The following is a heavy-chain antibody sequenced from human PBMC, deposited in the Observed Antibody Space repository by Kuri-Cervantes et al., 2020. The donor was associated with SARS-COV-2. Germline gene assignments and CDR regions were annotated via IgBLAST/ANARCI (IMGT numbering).Heavy chain of an antibody. Sequence: SETLSLTCTVSGYSISSGYYWGWIRQPPGKGLEWIGSIYHSGSTYYNPSLKSRVTISVDTSKNQFSLKLSSVTAADTAVYYCARVPNVVPAAIGGGYWGQGTLVTVSS. D-gene: IGHD2-2*02. CDR3: ARVPNVVPAAIGGGY. V-gene: IGHV4-38-2*02. CDR1: GYSISSGYY. CDR2: IYHSGST. J-gene: IGHJ4*02.